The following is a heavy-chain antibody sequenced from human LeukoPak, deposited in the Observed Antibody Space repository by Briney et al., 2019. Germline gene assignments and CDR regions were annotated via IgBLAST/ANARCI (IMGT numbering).Heavy chain of an antibody. CDR1: GFTFSSYG. D-gene: IGHD3-10*01. CDR2: IWYDGSNK. V-gene: IGHV3-33*01. Sequence: QPGGSLRLSCAASGFTFSSYGMHWVRQAPGKGLEWVAVIWYDGSNKYYADSVKGRFTISRDSSKNTLYLQMNSLRAEDTAVYYCARDPESYGSGSLFDYWGQGTLVTVSS. J-gene: IGHJ4*02. CDR3: ARDPESYGSGSLFDY.